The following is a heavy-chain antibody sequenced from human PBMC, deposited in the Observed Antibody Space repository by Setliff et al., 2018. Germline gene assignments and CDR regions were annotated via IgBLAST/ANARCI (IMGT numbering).Heavy chain of an antibody. V-gene: IGHV4-4*08. CDR2: TYSGGST. CDR1: GGSISSYH. CDR3: ASHPRVTIFGVVTPDFYYYMDV. D-gene: IGHD3-3*01. Sequence: ETLSLTCSVSGGSISSYHWSWIRQPPGKGLEWIGSTYSGGSTNYNPSLKSRVTISVDTSKNQFSLKLTSVSAADTAAYYCASHPRVTIFGVVTPDFYYYMDVWGTGTTVTVSS. J-gene: IGHJ6*03.